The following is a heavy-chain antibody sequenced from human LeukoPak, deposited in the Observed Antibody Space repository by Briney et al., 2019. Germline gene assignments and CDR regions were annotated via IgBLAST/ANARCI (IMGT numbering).Heavy chain of an antibody. CDR2: INGVSTNT. CDR1: GFTFSTSA. CDR3: TKGFRDSDY. V-gene: IGHV3-23*03. Sequence: PGGSLTVSCVAPGFTFSTSAMGWVRQAPGKGLEWVSVINGVSTNTYYAYSVKGRFTISRDNSKNTVYLQMSSLSHEDTAVYYCTKGFRDSDYWGQGTLVTVSP. J-gene: IGHJ4*02.